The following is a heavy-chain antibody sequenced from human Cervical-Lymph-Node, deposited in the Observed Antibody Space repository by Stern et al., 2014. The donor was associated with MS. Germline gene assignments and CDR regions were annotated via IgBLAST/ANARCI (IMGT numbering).Heavy chain of an antibody. CDR2: MYPGDSDT. D-gene: IGHD5-18*01. V-gene: IGHV5-51*03. Sequence: EVQLEESGAEVKKPGESLKISCKGSGYSFATYWIGWGRQMPGKGLEWMGVMYPGDSDTRYSPSFLGHVTTSADKTLRIASRHRSSLKASDTAMYYCARPGDDTAKYGLDVWGQGTTVTVSS. CDR3: ARPGDDTAKYGLDV. J-gene: IGHJ6*02. CDR1: GYSFATYW.